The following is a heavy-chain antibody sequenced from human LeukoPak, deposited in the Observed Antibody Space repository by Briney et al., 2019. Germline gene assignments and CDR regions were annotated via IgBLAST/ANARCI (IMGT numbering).Heavy chain of an antibody. CDR1: GGSFSGYY. Sequence: SETLSLTCAVYGGSFSGYYWSWIRQPPGKGLERTGEINHSGSTNYNPSLKSRVTISVDTSKNQFSLKLSSVTAADTAVYYCARGEGDGYNLHYWGQGTLVTVSS. V-gene: IGHV4-34*01. CDR3: ARGEGDGYNLHY. CDR2: INHSGST. D-gene: IGHD5-24*01. J-gene: IGHJ4*02.